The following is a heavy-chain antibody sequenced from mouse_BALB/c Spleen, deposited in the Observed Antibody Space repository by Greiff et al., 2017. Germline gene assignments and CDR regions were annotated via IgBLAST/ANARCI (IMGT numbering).Heavy chain of an antibody. Sequence: EVQVVESGGGLVQPGGSLKLSCAASGFTFSSYTMSWVRQTPEKRLEWVAYISNGGGSTYYPDTVKGRFTISRDNAKNTLYLQMSSLKSEDTAMYYCARRLRDAMDYWGQGTSVTVSS. CDR2: ISNGGGST. CDR3: ARRLRDAMDY. CDR1: GFTFSSYT. D-gene: IGHD1-1*01. J-gene: IGHJ4*01. V-gene: IGHV5-12-2*01.